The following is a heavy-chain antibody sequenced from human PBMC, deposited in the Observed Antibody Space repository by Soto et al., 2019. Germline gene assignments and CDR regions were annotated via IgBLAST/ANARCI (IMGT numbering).Heavy chain of an antibody. J-gene: IGHJ4*02. CDR2: IYWDDDK. Sequence: QITLKESGPPLVKPTQTLTLTCTFSGFSLSTTAVGVGWIRQPPGRALEWLALIYWDDDKRYSPSLKSRLTIPKDTSKSQVVLTMTNMDPVDTATYYCAHIAYAWVLGGFDYWGQGTLVTVSS. CDR1: GFSLSTTAVG. V-gene: IGHV2-5*02. D-gene: IGHD3-16*01. CDR3: AHIAYAWVLGGFDY.